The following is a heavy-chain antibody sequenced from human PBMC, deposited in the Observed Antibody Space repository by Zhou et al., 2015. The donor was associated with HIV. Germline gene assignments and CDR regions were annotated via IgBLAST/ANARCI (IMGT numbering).Heavy chain of an antibody. CDR2: IIPIFGTA. V-gene: IGHV1-69*01. J-gene: IGHJ6*02. CDR3: ARDQWPGGNYRHYYYGMDV. Sequence: QVQLVQSGAEVKKPGSSVKVSCKASGGTFSSYAISWVRQAPGQGLEWMGGIIPIFGTANYAQKFQGRVTITADESTSTAYMELSSLRSEDTAVYYCARDQWPGGNYRHYYYGMDVWGQGTTVTVSS. D-gene: IGHD4/OR15-4a*01. CDR1: GGTFSSYA.